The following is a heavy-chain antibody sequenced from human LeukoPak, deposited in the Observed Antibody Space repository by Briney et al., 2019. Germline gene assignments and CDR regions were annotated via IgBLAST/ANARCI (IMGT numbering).Heavy chain of an antibody. Sequence: GSLILSCVASGFTFTSYGMSWVRQAPGKRLEWVSGISGSGDATYYADSVKGRFTISRDNSKNTLYLQMNSLRAEETAVYYCAKLRGLSSSSENNWFDPWGQGTLVTVSS. CDR2: ISGSGDAT. V-gene: IGHV3-23*01. D-gene: IGHD6-6*01. CDR1: GFTFTSYG. J-gene: IGHJ5*02. CDR3: AKLRGLSSSSENNWFDP.